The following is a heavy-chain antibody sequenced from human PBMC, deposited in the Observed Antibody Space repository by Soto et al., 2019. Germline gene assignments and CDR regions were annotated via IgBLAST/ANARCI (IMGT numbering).Heavy chain of an antibody. CDR2: IVNSGENT. Sequence: EVQLLESGGGLVQPGGSLRLSCAASGFTFSNSAMYWVRLAPGKGLEWVSTIVNSGENTYYAGSVKGRFTISRDNSKSMLYLQMNSLGAEDTAVYFCASTVPLRYGDPSAFDCWGQGTLVAVSS. CDR3: ASTVPLRYGDPSAFDC. D-gene: IGHD4-17*01. CDR1: GFTFSNSA. V-gene: IGHV3-23*01. J-gene: IGHJ4*02.